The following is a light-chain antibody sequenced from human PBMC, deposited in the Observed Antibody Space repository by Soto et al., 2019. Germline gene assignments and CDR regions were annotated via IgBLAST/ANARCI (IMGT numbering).Light chain of an antibody. CDR2: GAS. J-gene: IGKJ4*01. V-gene: IGKV3-15*01. Sequence: IVMTQSPATLSVSTRERDNLCCRVSQSVSSNLAWYQQKPGQAPRLLIYGASTRATGIPARFSGSGSGTEFTLTISSLQSEDFAVYYCQQYNNWPPLTFGGGTKVDIK. CDR1: QSVSSN. CDR3: QQYNNWPPLT.